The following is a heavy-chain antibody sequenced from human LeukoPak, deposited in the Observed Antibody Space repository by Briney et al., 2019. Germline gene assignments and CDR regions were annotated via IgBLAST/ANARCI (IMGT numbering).Heavy chain of an antibody. CDR1: GFTFSSYA. Sequence: GGSLRLSCAVSGFTFSSYAMSWVRQAPGKGLEWVSAISGSGGSTYYADSVKGLFTISRDNSKNTLYLQMNSLRAEDTAVYYCAKGMYFTYYYDSSGYYYIGDPFDYWGQGTLVTVSS. V-gene: IGHV3-23*01. J-gene: IGHJ4*02. CDR2: ISGSGGST. D-gene: IGHD3-22*01. CDR3: AKGMYFTYYYDSSGYYYIGDPFDY.